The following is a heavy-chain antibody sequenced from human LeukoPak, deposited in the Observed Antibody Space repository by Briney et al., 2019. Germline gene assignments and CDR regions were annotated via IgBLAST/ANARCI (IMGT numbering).Heavy chain of an antibody. CDR2: LSNTGYSI. V-gene: IGHV3-11*01. D-gene: IGHD3-22*01. Sequence: GGSLRLSCVASGFTFSDNYMSWIRQAPGKGLEWVSYLSNTGYSIYYTDSVKGRFTISRDNAKNSLYLQMNSLGAEDTAVYYCARVLGSGYCDYWGRGTLVTVSS. CDR3: ARVLGSGYCDY. J-gene: IGHJ4*02. CDR1: GFTFSDNY.